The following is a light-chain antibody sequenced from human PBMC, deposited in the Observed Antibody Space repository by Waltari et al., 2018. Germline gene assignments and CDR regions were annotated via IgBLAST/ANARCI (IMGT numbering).Light chain of an antibody. J-gene: IGLJ3*02. CDR2: GNS. V-gene: IGLV1-40*01. CDR1: SANIGAGHD. Sequence: QSVLTQPPPVSGAPGQRVTISSTGSSANIGAGHDVHWYQQLPGTAPKLLIYGNSNRPSGVPDRFSGSKSGTSASLAITGLQAEDEADYYCQSYDSSLSGNWVFGGGTKLTVL. CDR3: QSYDSSLSGNWV.